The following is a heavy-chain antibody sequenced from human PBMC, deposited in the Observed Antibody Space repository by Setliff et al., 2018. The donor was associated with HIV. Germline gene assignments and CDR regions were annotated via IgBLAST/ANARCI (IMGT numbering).Heavy chain of an antibody. CDR2: IKSDGTEK. J-gene: IGHJ6*03. V-gene: IGHV3-7*01. Sequence: PGESLKISCIASGFSFNNYYMTWVRQAPGKGLEWVGNIKSDGTEKNYADSVRGRFTISRDNTKNSLYLQMNSLRAEDTAVYYCARGPTGTSYYYYYMDVWGKGTTVTVSS. CDR1: GFSFNNYY. CDR3: ARGPTGTSYYYYYMDV. D-gene: IGHD1-1*01.